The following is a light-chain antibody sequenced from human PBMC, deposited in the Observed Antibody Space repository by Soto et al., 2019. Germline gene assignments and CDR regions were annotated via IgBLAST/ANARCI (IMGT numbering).Light chain of an antibody. V-gene: IGLV2-8*01. CDR1: SSDVGGYTD. Sequence: QSALTQPHSASGSPGQSVAISCTGTSSDVGGYTDVAWYQHHPGKAPKLMIYEVTKRPSGVPDRFSGAKSGNTAARTCSGLQAEDEAEYYCSSYADSNIWVFGVGTKLNVL. J-gene: IGLJ3*02. CDR3: SSYADSNIWV. CDR2: EVT.